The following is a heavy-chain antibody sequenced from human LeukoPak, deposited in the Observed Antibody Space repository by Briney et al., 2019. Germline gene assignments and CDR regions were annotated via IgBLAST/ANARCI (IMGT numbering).Heavy chain of an antibody. V-gene: IGHV3-66*01. CDR3: ARDRSGSYDY. CDR2: IYSGGST. J-gene: IGHJ4*02. CDR1: GFTVSSNY. Sequence: PGGSLRLSCAASGFTVSSNYMSWVRQAPGKGLEWVSVIYSGGSTYYTDSVKGRFTISRDNSKNTLYLQMNSLRTEDTAVYYCARDRSGSYDYWGQGTLVTVSS. D-gene: IGHD1-26*01.